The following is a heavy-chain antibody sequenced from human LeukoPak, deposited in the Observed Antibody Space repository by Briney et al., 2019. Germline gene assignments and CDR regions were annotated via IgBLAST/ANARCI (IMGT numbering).Heavy chain of an antibody. J-gene: IGHJ1*01. CDR1: GGSISANY. CDR3: ASGAVRGILDH. Sequence: SETLSLTCTVSGGSISANYWTWIRQSAGEGLEWMGRFYTSETTHYNPSLNKRITISTRTSKNHISLRLISVTAADTAVYYCASGAVRGILDHWGQGPLVTVSS. V-gene: IGHV4-4*07. D-gene: IGHD1-26*01. CDR2: FYTSETT.